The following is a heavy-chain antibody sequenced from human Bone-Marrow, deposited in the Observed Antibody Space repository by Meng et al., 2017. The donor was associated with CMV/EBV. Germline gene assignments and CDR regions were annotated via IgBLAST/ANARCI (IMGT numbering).Heavy chain of an antibody. CDR3: VRHIIVVPGRGYGLDV. CDR1: GYSIRSDFF. CDR2: INDSGTT. V-gene: IGHV4-38-2*02. Sequence: SETLSLTCTVSGYSIRSDFFWGWIRQPPGKGLAWIGINDSGTTYYNPSLKSRVAISVDTPETQFSLKLSAVTAADTAIYYCVRHIIVVPGRGYGLDVWGPGTTVTVSS. D-gene: IGHD2-15*01. J-gene: IGHJ6*02.